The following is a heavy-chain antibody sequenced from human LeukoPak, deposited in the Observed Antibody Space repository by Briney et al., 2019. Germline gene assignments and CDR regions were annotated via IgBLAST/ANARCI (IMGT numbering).Heavy chain of an antibody. V-gene: IGHV4-31*03. CDR3: ARERPYYDFWSGYANWFDP. CDR2: IYYSGST. J-gene: IGHJ5*02. D-gene: IGHD3-3*01. CDR1: GGSISSGGYY. Sequence: SETLSLTCTVSGGSISSGGYYWSWIRQHPGKGLEWIGYIYYSGSTYYNPSLKSRVTISVDTSKNQFSLKLSSVTAADTAVYYCARERPYYDFWSGYANWFDPWGQGTLVTVSS.